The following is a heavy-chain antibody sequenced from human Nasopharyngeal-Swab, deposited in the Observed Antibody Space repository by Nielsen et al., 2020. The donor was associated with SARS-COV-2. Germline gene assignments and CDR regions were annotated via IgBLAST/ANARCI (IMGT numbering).Heavy chain of an antibody. CDR1: GGSISSYS. CDR2: IYYSGST. D-gene: IGHD6-13*01. V-gene: IGHV4-59*01. Sequence: SETLSLTCAVSGGSISSYSWSWIRLPPGKGLEWIGYIYYSGSTNYSPSLKSRVTISADTSKNQFSLKLNSVTAADTAVYYCARTAGYYYMDVWGKGTTVTVSS. CDR3: ARTAGYYYMDV. J-gene: IGHJ6*03.